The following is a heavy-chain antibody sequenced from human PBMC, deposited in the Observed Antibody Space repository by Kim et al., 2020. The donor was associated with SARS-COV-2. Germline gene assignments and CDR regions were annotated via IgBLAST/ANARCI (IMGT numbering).Heavy chain of an antibody. CDR1: GGTFSSYA. V-gene: IGHV1-69*13. J-gene: IGHJ6*02. CDR3: ARVNGGNSPQYYYYYGMDV. CDR2: IIPIFGTA. D-gene: IGHD2-21*02. Sequence: SVKVSCKASGGTFSSYAISWVRQAPGQGLEWMGGIIPIFGTANYAQKFQGRVTITADESTSTAYMELSSLRSEDTAVYYCARVNGGNSPQYYYYYGMDVWGQGTTVTVSS.